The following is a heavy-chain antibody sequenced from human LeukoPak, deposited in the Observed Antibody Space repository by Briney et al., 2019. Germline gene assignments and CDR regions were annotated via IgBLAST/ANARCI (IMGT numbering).Heavy chain of an antibody. J-gene: IGHJ4*02. D-gene: IGHD3-10*01. CDR1: GYTFTSYD. CDR2: MNPNSGNT. V-gene: IGHV1-8*01. CDR3: ARASMVRGVIHAPS. Sequence: ASVKVSCKASGYTFTSYDINWVRQATGQGLEWMGWMNPNSGNTGYAQKFQGRVTMTRNTSISTAYMELSSLRSEDTAVYYCARASMVRGVIHAPSWGQGTLVTVSS.